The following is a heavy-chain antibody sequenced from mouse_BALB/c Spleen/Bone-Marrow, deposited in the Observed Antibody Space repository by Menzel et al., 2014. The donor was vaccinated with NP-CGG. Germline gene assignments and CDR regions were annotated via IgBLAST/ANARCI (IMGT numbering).Heavy chain of an antibody. J-gene: IGHJ4*01. Sequence: QVHVKQSGAELVRPGTSVKVSCKASGYAFTNYLIEWVKQRPGQGLEWIGVINPGSGGTNCNEKFKGKATLTADKSSSTAYMQLSSLTSDDSAVYFCARRDYAMDYWGQGTSVTVSS. CDR1: GYAFTNYL. CDR2: INPGSGGT. CDR3: ARRDYAMDY. V-gene: IGHV1-54*01.